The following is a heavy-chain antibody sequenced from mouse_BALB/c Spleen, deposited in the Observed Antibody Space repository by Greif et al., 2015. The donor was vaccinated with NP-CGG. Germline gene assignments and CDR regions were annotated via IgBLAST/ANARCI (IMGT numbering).Heavy chain of an antibody. CDR3: ARRTGTEAMDY. CDR2: IYPGSGNT. J-gene: IGHJ4*01. CDR1: GCTFTDYY. V-gene: IGHV1-84*02. Sequence: LVESGPELVKPGASVKISCKASGCTFTDYYINWVKQKPGQGLEWTGWIYPGSGNTKYNEKFKGKATLTVDTSSSTAYMQLSSLTSEDTAVYFCARRTGTEAMDYWGQGTSVTVSS. D-gene: IGHD4-1*01.